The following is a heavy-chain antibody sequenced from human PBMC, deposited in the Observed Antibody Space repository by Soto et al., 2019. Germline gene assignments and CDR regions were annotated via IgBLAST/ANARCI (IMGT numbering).Heavy chain of an antibody. CDR2: ISGSGDST. V-gene: IGHV3-23*01. CDR3: ARRGSGSYYDY. J-gene: IGHJ4*02. CDR1: GFTFSSYA. Sequence: PGGSLRLSCAASGFTFSSYAMRWVRQAPGKGLEWVSAISGSGDSTYYADSVKGRFTISRDNSKNTVYLQMNSLRGEDTAVCYCARRGSGSYYDYWGQGTLVTVSS. D-gene: IGHD1-26*01.